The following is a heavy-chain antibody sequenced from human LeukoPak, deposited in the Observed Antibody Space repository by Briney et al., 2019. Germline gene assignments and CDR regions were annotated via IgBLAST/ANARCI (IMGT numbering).Heavy chain of an antibody. CDR3: ARGGTVRNGMDV. J-gene: IGHJ6*02. CDR2: IYYSGST. V-gene: IGHV4-31*03. CDR1: GGSISSGGYY. Sequence: SETLSLTCTVSGGSISSGGYYWSWIRQYPGKGLEWIGYIYYSGSTYYNPSLKSRVTISVDTSKNQFSLKLSSVTAADTAVYYCARGGTVRNGMDVWGQGTTVTVSS. D-gene: IGHD1-26*01.